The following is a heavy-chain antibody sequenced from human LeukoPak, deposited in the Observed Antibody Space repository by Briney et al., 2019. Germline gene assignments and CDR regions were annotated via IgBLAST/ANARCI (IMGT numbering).Heavy chain of an antibody. V-gene: IGHV1-46*01. Sequence: ASVKVSCKASGYTFGTHWMHWVRQAPGQGLELMGIINPSGDFRSYAQKFKGRVTVTRDMSTRTVYMELSDLRPDDTAVYYCARDFSGEWEQVTGWWLDPWGQGTLVIVSS. CDR2: INPSGDFR. D-gene: IGHD3-16*01. CDR3: ARDFSGEWEQVTGWWLDP. J-gene: IGHJ5*02. CDR1: GYTFGTHW.